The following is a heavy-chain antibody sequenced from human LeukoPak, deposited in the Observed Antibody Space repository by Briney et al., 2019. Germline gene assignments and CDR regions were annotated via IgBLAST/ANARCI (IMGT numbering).Heavy chain of an antibody. Sequence: GGSLRLSCAASGFTFSSYAMSWVRQAPGKGLEWVSGISGSGGSTYYADSVKGRFTISRDNSKNTLYLQMNSLRAEDTAAYYCAKDLSSSSHFDYWGQGTLVTVSS. CDR2: ISGSGGST. D-gene: IGHD6-6*01. V-gene: IGHV3-23*01. CDR3: AKDLSSSSHFDY. CDR1: GFTFSSYA. J-gene: IGHJ4*02.